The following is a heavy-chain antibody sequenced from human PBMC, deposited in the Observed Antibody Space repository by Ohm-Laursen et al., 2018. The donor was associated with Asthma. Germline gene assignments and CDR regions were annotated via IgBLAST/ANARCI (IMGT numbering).Heavy chain of an antibody. V-gene: IGHV3-11*04. CDR3: ARDYYDSSGYYPSDAFDI. J-gene: IGHJ3*02. Sequence: GSLRLSCAASGFTFSDYYMSWIRQAPGKGLEWVSYISSSGSTIYYADSVKGRFTISRDNAKNSLYLQMNSLRAEDTAVYYCARDYYDSSGYYPSDAFDIWGQGTMVTVSS. CDR2: ISSSGSTI. D-gene: IGHD3-22*01. CDR1: GFTFSDYY.